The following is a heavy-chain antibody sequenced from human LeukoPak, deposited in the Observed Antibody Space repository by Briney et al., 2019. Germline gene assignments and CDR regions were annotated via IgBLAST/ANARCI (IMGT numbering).Heavy chain of an antibody. CDR3: ARGTFPDYYDSSGYYPYFDY. V-gene: IGHV4-34*01. CDR2: INHSGST. Sequence: SETLSLTCAVYGGSFSGYYWSWIRQPPGKGLEWIGEINHSGSTNYNPSLKSRVTISVDTSKNQFSLKLSSVTAADTAVYYCARGTFPDYYDSSGYYPYFDYWGQGTLVTVSS. D-gene: IGHD3-22*01. CDR1: GGSFSGYY. J-gene: IGHJ4*02.